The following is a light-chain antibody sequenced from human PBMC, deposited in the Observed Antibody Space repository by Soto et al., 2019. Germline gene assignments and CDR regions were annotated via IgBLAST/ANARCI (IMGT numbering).Light chain of an antibody. CDR1: TGAVTSGHY. Sequence: AVVAQEPPPTVSPGGGSTLTRGSRTGAVTSGHYPYWFQQKPGQAPRTLIYDTSNKHSWTPARFSGSLLGGKAALTLSGAQPEDEAEYYCLLSYSDAKVFGTGTKVTVL. V-gene: IGLV7-46*01. CDR2: DTS. CDR3: LLSYSDAKV. J-gene: IGLJ1*01.